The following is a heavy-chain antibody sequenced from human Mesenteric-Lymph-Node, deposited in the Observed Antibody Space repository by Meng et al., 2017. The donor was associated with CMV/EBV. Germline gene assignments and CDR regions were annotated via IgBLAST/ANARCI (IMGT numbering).Heavy chain of an antibody. J-gene: IGHJ6*02. V-gene: IGHV4-59*01. CDR1: AGSLTSYY. CDR2: IFYSGRIT. CDR3: ARDLGPRIVASTHDYNGVDV. D-gene: IGHD6-13*01. Sequence: SETLSLTCTLSAGSLTSYYWSWIRQPPGKGLEWIGHIFYSGRITNYNPSIESRVTISVDTSKNQISLKLKSVSAADTAIYHCARDLGPRIVASTHDYNGVDVWGQGTTVTVSS.